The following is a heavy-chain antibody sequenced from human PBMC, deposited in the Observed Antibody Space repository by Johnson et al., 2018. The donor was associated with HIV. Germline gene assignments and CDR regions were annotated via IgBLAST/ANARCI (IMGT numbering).Heavy chain of an antibody. CDR2: INWNGGST. D-gene: IGHD1-14*01. Sequence: VQVVESGGGVVRPGGSLRLSCAASGINFDNYGMSWVRQAPGKGLEWVSGINWNGGSTHYADSVRGRFTISRDNAKNTLYLQMNSLRAEDTAVYYCAKDPYSRKDAFDIWGQGTMVTVSS. V-gene: IGHV3-20*04. CDR3: AKDPYSRKDAFDI. CDR1: GINFDNYG. J-gene: IGHJ3*02.